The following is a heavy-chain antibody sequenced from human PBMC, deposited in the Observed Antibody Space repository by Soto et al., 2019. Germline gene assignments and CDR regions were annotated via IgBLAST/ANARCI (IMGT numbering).Heavy chain of an antibody. CDR3: AREGCTNCVCYDY. Sequence: SETLSLTCTVSGGSISSYYWSWIRQPPGKGLEWIGYIYYSGSTNYNPSLKSRVTISVDTSKNQFSLKLSSVTAADTAVYYCAREGCTNCVCYDYWGQGTLVTVSS. D-gene: IGHD2-8*01. CDR1: GGSISSYY. J-gene: IGHJ4*02. CDR2: IYYSGST. V-gene: IGHV4-59*01.